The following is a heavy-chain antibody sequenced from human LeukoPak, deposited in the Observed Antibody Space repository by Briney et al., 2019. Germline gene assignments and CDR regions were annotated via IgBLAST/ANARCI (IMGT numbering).Heavy chain of an antibody. Sequence: SETLSLTCTVSGGSISSSSYYWGWIRQPPGKGLEWIGSIYYSGSTYYNPSLKGRVTISVDTSKNQFSLKLSSVTAADTAVYYCARLTKFLTTYYPTPWGQGTLVTVSS. J-gene: IGHJ5*02. CDR3: ARLTKFLTTYYPTP. V-gene: IGHV4-39*07. D-gene: IGHD2/OR15-2a*01. CDR1: GGSISSSSYY. CDR2: IYYSGST.